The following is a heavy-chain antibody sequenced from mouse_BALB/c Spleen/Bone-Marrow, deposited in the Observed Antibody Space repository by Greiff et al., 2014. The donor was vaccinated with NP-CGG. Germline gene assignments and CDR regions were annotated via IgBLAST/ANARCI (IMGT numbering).Heavy chain of an antibody. D-gene: IGHD1-1*02. CDR3: ARGYGSAWFAY. V-gene: IGHV2-9*02. CDR1: GFSLTSYG. J-gene: IGHJ3*01. CDR2: IWAGGST. Sequence: VKLQESGPGLVAPSQILSITCTVSGFSLTSYGVHWVRQPPGKGLEWLGVIWAGGSTNYNSAPMSRLSISKDNSKSQVFLKMXXXXTDDTAMYYCARGYGSAWFAYWGQGTLVTVSA.